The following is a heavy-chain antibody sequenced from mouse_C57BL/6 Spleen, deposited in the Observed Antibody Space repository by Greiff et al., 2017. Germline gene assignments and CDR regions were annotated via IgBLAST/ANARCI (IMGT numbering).Heavy chain of an antibody. J-gene: IGHJ3*01. CDR2: IYPGSGST. Sequence: QVQLKQPGAELVKPGASVKMSCKASGYTFTSYWITWVKQRPGQGLEWIGDIYPGSGSTNYNEKFKGKATLTVDTSSSTAYMQLSSLTSEDSAVSYCARFGYDVGFAYWGQGTLVTVSA. V-gene: IGHV1-55*01. D-gene: IGHD2-2*01. CDR3: ARFGYDVGFAY. CDR1: GYTFTSYW.